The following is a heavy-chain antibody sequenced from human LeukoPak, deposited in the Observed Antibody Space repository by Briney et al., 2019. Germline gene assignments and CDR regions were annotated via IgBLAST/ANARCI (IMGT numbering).Heavy chain of an antibody. Sequence: GESLKISCKGSGYSFTSYWISWVRQMPGKGLEWMGRIDPSDSYTNYSPSFQGHVTISADKSISTAYLQWSSLKASDTTMYYCARLRPEGVVVVPAAMVDVWGQGTTVTVFS. V-gene: IGHV5-10-1*01. D-gene: IGHD2-2*01. CDR1: GYSFTSYW. CDR2: IDPSDSYT. J-gene: IGHJ6*02. CDR3: ARLRPEGVVVVPAAMVDV.